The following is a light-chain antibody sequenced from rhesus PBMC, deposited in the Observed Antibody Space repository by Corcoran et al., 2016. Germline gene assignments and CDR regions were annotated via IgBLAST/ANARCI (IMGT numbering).Light chain of an antibody. CDR2: GAS. CDR1: QSVSSY. V-gene: IGKV3-10*01. Sequence: QVILTQSPATLSLSPGERATLSCRASQSVSSYLAWYQQKPGQAPRILIYGASSRATGTPDRFSGSGSGTDFTLTISRLGPEDVGVYHCYQHSSGYSFGQGTKVEIK. J-gene: IGKJ2*01. CDR3: YQHSSGYS.